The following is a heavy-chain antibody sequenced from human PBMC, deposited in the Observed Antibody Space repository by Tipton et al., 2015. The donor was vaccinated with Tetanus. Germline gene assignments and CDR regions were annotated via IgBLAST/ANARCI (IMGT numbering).Heavy chain of an antibody. J-gene: IGHJ4*02. D-gene: IGHD2-8*01. CDR3: AGAHCTDGVCNFDF. Sequence: QLVQSGGEVKKPGESLKISCKGSGYIFNNYWIGWVRQKPGKGLEWMRTIYPGDSDTRYSPSFQGQVTISVDKSINTASLQWSSLKASGTSMFSCAGAHCTDGVCNFDFWGQGALVTVAS. CDR2: IYPGDSDT. CDR1: GYIFNNYW. V-gene: IGHV5-51*01.